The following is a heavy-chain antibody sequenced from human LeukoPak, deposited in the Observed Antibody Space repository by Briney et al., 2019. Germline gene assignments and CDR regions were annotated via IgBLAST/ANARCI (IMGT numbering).Heavy chain of an antibody. CDR2: INPNGDRT. Sequence: GASVKVSCKASENTFTNYYMHWVRQAPGQGLEWLGIINPNGDRTNYAQTFQGRVTMTRDTSTTTVYMELSSLRSEDTAVYYCARDMSTRVTPISYAFDVWGQGTMVTVPS. CDR1: ENTFTNYY. D-gene: IGHD4-23*01. J-gene: IGHJ3*01. V-gene: IGHV1-46*01. CDR3: ARDMSTRVTPISYAFDV.